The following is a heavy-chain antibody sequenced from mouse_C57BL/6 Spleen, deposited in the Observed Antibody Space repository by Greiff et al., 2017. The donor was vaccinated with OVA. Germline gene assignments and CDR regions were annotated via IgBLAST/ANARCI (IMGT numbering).Heavy chain of an antibody. V-gene: IGHV2-5*01. J-gene: IGHJ4*01. Sequence: QVHSNHSIPFLPPPSPSLSLHCTVSGFSLTSYGVHWVRQSPGKGLEWLGVIWRGGSTDYNAAFMSRLSITKDNSKSQVFFKMNSLQADDTAIYYCAKNYDYDGGAMDYWGQGTSVTVSS. CDR2: IWRGGST. D-gene: IGHD2-4*01. CDR1: GFSLTSYG. CDR3: AKNYDYDGGAMDY.